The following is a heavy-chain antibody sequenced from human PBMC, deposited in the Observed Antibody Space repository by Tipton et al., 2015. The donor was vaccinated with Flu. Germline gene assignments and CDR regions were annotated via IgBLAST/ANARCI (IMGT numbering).Heavy chain of an antibody. CDR2: IYYSGST. J-gene: IGHJ4*02. V-gene: IGHV4-59*01. CDR1: GGSISSYY. Sequence: LRLSCTVSGGSISSYYWSWIRQPPGKGLEWIGYIYYSGSTNYNPSLKSRVTISVDTSKNQFSLKLSSVTAADTAVYYCASYTRDGYNPFDYWGQGTLVPVSS. D-gene: IGHD5-24*01. CDR3: ASYTRDGYNPFDY.